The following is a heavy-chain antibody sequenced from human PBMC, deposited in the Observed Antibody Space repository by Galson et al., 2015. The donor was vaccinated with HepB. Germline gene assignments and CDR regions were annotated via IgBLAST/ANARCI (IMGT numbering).Heavy chain of an antibody. J-gene: IGHJ5*02. CDR2: INDLGGSA. V-gene: IGHV3-23*01. Sequence: SLRLSCAASRFTFNNYAMTWVRQAPGKGLEWVSAINDLGGSAIYAASVRGRFTISRDNSKNALYLQIDNLKAEDTAIYYCAKWFSFRSSGYLDAWGLGTLVTVSS. CDR1: RFTFNNYA. D-gene: IGHD3-22*01. CDR3: AKWFSFRSSGYLDA.